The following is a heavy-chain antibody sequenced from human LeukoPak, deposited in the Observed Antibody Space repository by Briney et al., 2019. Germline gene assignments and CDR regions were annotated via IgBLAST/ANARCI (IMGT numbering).Heavy chain of an antibody. V-gene: IGHV1-69*05. CDR1: GGTFNSYA. Sequence: SVKASCKASGGTFNSYAITWVRQAPGQGLEWMGGIVPMFAPARYAQNFQGRVTITTDESTSTAYMELSSLKSEDTAVYYCARGAHSGSYSSWFHPWGQGTLVTVSS. CDR3: ARGAHSGSYSSWFHP. J-gene: IGHJ5*02. CDR2: IVPMFAPA. D-gene: IGHD3-10*01.